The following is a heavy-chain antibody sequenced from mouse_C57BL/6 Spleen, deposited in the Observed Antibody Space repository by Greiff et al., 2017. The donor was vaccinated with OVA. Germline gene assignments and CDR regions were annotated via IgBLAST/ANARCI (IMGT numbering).Heavy chain of an antibody. V-gene: IGHV10-1*01. CDR3: EGREYDGGFDY. Sequence: DVQLQESGGGLVQPKGSLKLSCAASGFSFTTYAMNWVRQAPGKGLEWVARIRSKSNNYASYYADSVKDRFTISKADPERMLYLQIINSKTADTAVYDGEGREYDGGFDYWGQGTTLTVSA. CDR1: GFSFTTYA. CDR2: IRSKSNNYAS. J-gene: IGHJ2*01. D-gene: IGHD5-2*01.